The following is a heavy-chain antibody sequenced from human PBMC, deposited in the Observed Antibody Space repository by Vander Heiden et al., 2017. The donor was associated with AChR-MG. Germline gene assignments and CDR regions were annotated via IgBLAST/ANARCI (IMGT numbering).Heavy chain of an antibody. V-gene: IGHV1-69*06. CDR2: IIPIFGTA. CDR1: GGTFSSYA. D-gene: IGHD6-13*01. Sequence: QVQLVQSGAEVKKPGSSVKVSCKASGGTFSSYAISWVRQAPGQGLEWMGGIIPIFGTANYAQKFQGRVTITADKSTSTAYMELSSLRPEDTAVYYCARSLLYSSSWLSWSDPWGQGTLVTVSS. J-gene: IGHJ5*02. CDR3: ARSLLYSSSWLSWSDP.